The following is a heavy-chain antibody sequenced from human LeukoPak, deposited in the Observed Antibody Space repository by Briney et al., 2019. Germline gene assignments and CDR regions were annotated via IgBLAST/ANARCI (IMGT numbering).Heavy chain of an antibody. CDR2: INSDSSLM. CDR1: GFTFSSYS. D-gene: IGHD3-16*01. CDR3: RGGPFYDYSLDY. J-gene: IGHJ4*02. V-gene: IGHV3-21*01. Sequence: GGSLRLSCAASGFTFSSYSMNCVRQAPGKGLEWVSSINSDSSLMFYAESVKGRFTISRDNARNSLYLQMNSLSAEDTAVYYCRGGPFYDYSLDYWGQGALVTVSS.